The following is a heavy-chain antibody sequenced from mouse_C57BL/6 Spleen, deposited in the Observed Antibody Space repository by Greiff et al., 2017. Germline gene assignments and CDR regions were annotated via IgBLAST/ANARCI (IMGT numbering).Heavy chain of an antibody. J-gene: IGHJ2*01. Sequence: EVKLVESEGGLVQPGSSMKLSCTASGFTFSDYYMAWVRQVPEKGLEWVANINYDGSSTYYLDSLKSRFIISRDNAKNILYLQMSSLKSEDTATYYCARALTGFDYWGQGTTLTVSS. CDR3: ARALTGFDY. CDR1: GFTFSDYY. D-gene: IGHD4-1*01. V-gene: IGHV5-16*01. CDR2: INYDGSST.